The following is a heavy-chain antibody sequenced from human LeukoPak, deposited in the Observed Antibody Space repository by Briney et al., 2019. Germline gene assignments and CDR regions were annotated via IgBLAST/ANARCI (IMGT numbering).Heavy chain of an antibody. CDR2: TNRDGSEK. D-gene: IGHD2-2*01. V-gene: IGHV3-7*01. Sequence: GGSLRLSCAASEFTFTNFWMSWVRQAPGKGLEWVANTNRDGSEKYYVDSVKGRVTISRDNAMDFLYLQLNSLRVDDTAVYYCARDSASCRGCAFDIWGQGTVVTVSS. CDR1: EFTFTNFW. CDR3: ARDSASCRGCAFDI. J-gene: IGHJ3*02.